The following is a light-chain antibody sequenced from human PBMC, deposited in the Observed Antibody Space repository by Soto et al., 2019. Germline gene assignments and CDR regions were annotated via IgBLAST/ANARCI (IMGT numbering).Light chain of an antibody. CDR1: RSDIGNYNL. CDR2: EVN. V-gene: IGLV2-23*02. J-gene: IGLJ3*02. Sequence: QSALTQPASVSGSPGQSITISCTGTRSDIGNYNLVSWYQQHPGKAPKLMIYEVNKRPSGVFNRFSGSKSGNTASLTISGLQTEDEAHYYCCSYAGSDTWAFGGGTKLPS. CDR3: CSYAGSDTWA.